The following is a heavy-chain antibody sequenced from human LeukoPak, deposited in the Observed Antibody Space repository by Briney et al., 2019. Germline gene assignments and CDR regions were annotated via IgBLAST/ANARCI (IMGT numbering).Heavy chain of an antibody. CDR1: GFTFSSYG. V-gene: IGHV3-30*18. J-gene: IGHJ6*02. Sequence: PGGSLRLSCAASGFTFSSYGMHWVRQAPGKGLEWVAVISYDGSNKYYADSVKGRFTISRDNSKNTLYLQMNSLRAEDTAVYYCAKGRQAQLRFLEWLPIGYYGMDVWGQGTTVTVSS. CDR3: AKGRQAQLRFLEWLPIGYYGMDV. CDR2: ISYDGSNK. D-gene: IGHD3-3*01.